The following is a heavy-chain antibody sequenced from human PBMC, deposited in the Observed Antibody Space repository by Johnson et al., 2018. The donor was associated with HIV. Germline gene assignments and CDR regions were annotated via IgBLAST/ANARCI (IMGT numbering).Heavy chain of an antibody. CDR2: IRQDGGER. Sequence: VQLVESGGGLVKPGGSLRLSCAASGFSFSDYYMSWIRQAPGKGLEWVANIRQDGGERYYVDSVKGRFTISRDNAKRSLFLQMNSVRAEDTAVYYCARSQGSGEGAFEMWGQGTMVTVSS. V-gene: IGHV3-7*03. D-gene: IGHD2-21*01. CDR3: ARSQGSGEGAFEM. J-gene: IGHJ3*02. CDR1: GFSFSDYY.